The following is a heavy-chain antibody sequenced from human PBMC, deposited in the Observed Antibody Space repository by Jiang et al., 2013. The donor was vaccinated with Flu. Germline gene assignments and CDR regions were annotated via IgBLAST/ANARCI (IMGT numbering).Heavy chain of an antibody. J-gene: IGHJ4*02. Sequence: VQLLESGGGLVQPGGSLRLSRAASGFTLSNYVMSWVRQAPGKGLEWVSHISASGSSTFHADSVLGRFTISRDTSKNTLYLQMNSLRAEDTAVYYCAKDDRLSDIYNDFWSGSYFGSWGQGSLVTVSS. CDR2: ISASGSST. CDR3: AKDDRLSDIYNDFWSGSYFGS. CDR1: GFTLSNYV. V-gene: IGHV3-23*01. D-gene: IGHD3-3*01.